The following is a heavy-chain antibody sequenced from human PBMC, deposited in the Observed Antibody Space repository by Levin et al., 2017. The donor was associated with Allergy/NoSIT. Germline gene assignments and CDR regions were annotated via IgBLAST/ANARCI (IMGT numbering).Heavy chain of an antibody. CDR1: GFTFSSYG. J-gene: IGHJ4*02. V-gene: IGHV3-30*18. CDR3: AKDHSGYDSGHFDY. CDR2: ISYDGSNK. Sequence: PGGSLRLSCAASGFTFSSYGMHWVRQAPGKGLEWVAVISYDGSNKYYADSVKGRLTISRDNSKNTLYLQMNSLRAEDTAVYYCAKDHSGYDSGHFDYWGQGTLVTVSS. D-gene: IGHD5-12*01.